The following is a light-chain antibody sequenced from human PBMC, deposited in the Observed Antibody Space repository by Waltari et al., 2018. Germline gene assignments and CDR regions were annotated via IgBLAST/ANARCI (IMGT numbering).Light chain of an antibody. V-gene: IGKV3-11*01. J-gene: IGKJ2*01. CDR1: QSVSTY. CDR3: QQRRNWPRQYT. Sequence: EIVLTQSPATLSLSPGERATLSCRASQSVSTYLDWYQQNPGQAPRLLIYDASNRATGIPARFSGSGSGTDFTLTISSLAPEDSAIYYCQQRRNWPRQYTFGQGTKLEI. CDR2: DAS.